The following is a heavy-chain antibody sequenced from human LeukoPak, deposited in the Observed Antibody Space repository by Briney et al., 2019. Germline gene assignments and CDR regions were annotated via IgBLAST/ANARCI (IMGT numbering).Heavy chain of an antibody. V-gene: IGHV4-30-4*01. Sequence: SETLSLTCTVSGGSISSGDYYWSWIRQPPGKGLVWIGYIYYSGSTNYNPSLKSRVTISVDTSKNQFSLKLSSVTAADTAVYYCARVSIAHYYDSSGEDYWGQGTLVTVSS. CDR1: GGSISSGDYY. CDR2: IYYSGST. J-gene: IGHJ4*02. CDR3: ARVSIAHYYDSSGEDY. D-gene: IGHD3-22*01.